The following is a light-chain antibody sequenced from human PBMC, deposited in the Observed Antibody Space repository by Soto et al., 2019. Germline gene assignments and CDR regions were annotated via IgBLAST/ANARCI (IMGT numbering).Light chain of an antibody. CDR1: QSVSSSY. CDR2: GAS. V-gene: IGKV3-20*01. CDR3: QPYGSSLSHT. Sequence: EIVLTQSPGTLSLSPGERATLSCRASQSVSSSYLAWYQQKPGQAPRLLIYGASSRAAGSPDTFSGSGSGSGSTPTNTGSQPVSGAVAEYQPYGSSLSHTCGRGLKLEIK. J-gene: IGKJ2*01.